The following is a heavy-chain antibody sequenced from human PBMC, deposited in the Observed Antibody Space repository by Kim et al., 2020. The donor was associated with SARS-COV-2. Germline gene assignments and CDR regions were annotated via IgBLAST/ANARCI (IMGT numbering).Heavy chain of an antibody. Sequence: SETLSLTCAVYGGSFSGYYWSWIRQPPGKGLEWIGEINNSGSTNYNPSLKSRGTISVNTSKKQFSLKLMSVTAADTAVEYCARRRGGTTVVGLGLGYYY. V-gene: IGHV4-34*01. CDR2: INNSGST. CDR3: ARRRGGTTVVGLGLGYYY. CDR1: GGSFSGYY. D-gene: IGHD4-17*01. J-gene: IGHJ6*01.